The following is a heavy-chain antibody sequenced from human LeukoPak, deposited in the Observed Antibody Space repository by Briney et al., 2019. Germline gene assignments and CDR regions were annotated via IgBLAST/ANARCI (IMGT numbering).Heavy chain of an antibody. V-gene: IGHV4-34*01. CDR1: GGSFSGHY. Sequence: SETLSLTCAVYGGSFSGHYWSWIRQPPGKGLEWTGEINHSGSTNYNPSLKSRVTISVDTSKNQFSLKLSSVTAADTAVYYCARTRGYENYYYYYMDVWGKGTTVTVSS. CDR2: INHSGST. J-gene: IGHJ6*03. CDR3: ARTRGYENYYYYYMDV. D-gene: IGHD5-12*01.